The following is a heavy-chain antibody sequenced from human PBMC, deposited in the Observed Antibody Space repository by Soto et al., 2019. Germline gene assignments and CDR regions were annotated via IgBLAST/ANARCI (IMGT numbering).Heavy chain of an antibody. J-gene: IGHJ6*02. CDR3: ARGPPGYCSGGSCYGANYYYGMDV. D-gene: IGHD2-15*01. Sequence: ASVKVSCKASGYTFTNYYMHWVRQAPGQGLEWMGIINPSGGSTSYAQKFQGRVTMTRDTSTSTVYMDLSSLRSEDTAVYYCARGPPGYCSGGSCYGANYYYGMDVWG. V-gene: IGHV1-46*03. CDR2: INPSGGST. CDR1: GYTFTNYY.